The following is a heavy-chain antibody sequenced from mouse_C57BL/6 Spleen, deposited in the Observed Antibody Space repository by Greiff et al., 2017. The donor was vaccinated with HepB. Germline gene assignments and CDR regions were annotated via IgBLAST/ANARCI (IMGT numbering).Heavy chain of an antibody. J-gene: IGHJ2*01. CDR2: IYPRDGST. Sequence: VQGVESGPELVKPGASVKLSCKASGYTFTSYDINWVKQRPGQGLEWIGWIYPRDGSTKYNEKFKGKATLTVDTSSSTAYMELHSLTSEDSAVYFCARSPAPITFDYWGQGTTLTVSS. D-gene: IGHD1-1*01. CDR1: GYTFTSYD. V-gene: IGHV1-85*01. CDR3: ARSPAPITFDY.